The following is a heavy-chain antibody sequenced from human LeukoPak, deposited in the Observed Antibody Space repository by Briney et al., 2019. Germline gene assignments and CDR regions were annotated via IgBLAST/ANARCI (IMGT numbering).Heavy chain of an antibody. D-gene: IGHD6-6*01. CDR2: IYPGDSDT. V-gene: IGHV5-51*01. CDR3: ARQTSESGIAARGRNNWFDP. Sequence: GESLKISCKGSGYSFTSYWIGWVRQMPGKGLEWMGIIYPGDSDTRYSPSFQGQVTISADKSISTAYLQWSSLKASDTAMYYCARQTSESGIAARGRNNWFDPWGQGTLVTVSS. J-gene: IGHJ5*02. CDR1: GYSFTSYW.